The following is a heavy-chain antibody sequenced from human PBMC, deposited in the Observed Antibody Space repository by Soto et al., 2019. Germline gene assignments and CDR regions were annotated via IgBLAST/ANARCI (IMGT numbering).Heavy chain of an antibody. Sequence: ASVKVSCKASGYTFTSYGISWVRQAPGQGLEWMGWISAYNGNTNYAQKLQGRVTMTTDTSTSTAYMELRSLRSDDTAVYYCARGRSSGWYLNYYYYGMDVWGQGTTVTVSS. D-gene: IGHD6-19*01. CDR2: ISAYNGNT. CDR3: ARGRSSGWYLNYYYYGMDV. J-gene: IGHJ6*02. CDR1: GYTFTSYG. V-gene: IGHV1-18*01.